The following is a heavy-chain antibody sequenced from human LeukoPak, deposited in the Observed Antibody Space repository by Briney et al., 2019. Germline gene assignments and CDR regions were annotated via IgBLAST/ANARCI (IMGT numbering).Heavy chain of an antibody. V-gene: IGHV4-39*01. CDR2: IYYSGST. D-gene: IGHD6-13*01. Sequence: SETLSLTCTVSGGSISSSSYYWGWIRQPPGKGLEWIGSIYYSGSTYYNPSLKSRVTISVDTSKNQFSLKLSSVTAADTAVYYCAGHVQQLGYYYYGMDVWGQGTTVTVSS. J-gene: IGHJ6*02. CDR3: AGHVQQLGYYYYGMDV. CDR1: GGSISSSSYY.